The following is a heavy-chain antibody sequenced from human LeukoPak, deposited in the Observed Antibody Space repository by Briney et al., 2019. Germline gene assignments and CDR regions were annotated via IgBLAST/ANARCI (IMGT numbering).Heavy chain of an antibody. V-gene: IGHV3-23*01. J-gene: IGHJ4*02. CDR1: GFTFSSYA. Sequence: QPGGSLRSPCAASGFTFSSYAMSWVRQAPGKGLEWVSAISGSGGSTYYADSVKGRFTISRDNSKNTLYLQMNSLRAEDTAVYYCAKSGGSYSPLFPFDYWGQGTLVTVSS. CDR2: ISGSGGST. CDR3: AKSGGSYSPLFPFDY. D-gene: IGHD1-26*01.